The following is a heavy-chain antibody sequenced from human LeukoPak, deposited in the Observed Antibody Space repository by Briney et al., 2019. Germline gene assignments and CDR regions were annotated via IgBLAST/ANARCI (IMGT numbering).Heavy chain of an antibody. Sequence: TGGSLRLSCAASGXMFDDSAMHWVLQAPGKGLEWVSLISGDGVSTFYADSVKGRFTISRDNSKNSLSLQMDSLTTEDTALYYCAKEGYSHTSNYFDNWGQGILVTVSS. CDR3: AKEGYSHTSNYFDN. J-gene: IGHJ4*02. CDR2: ISGDGVST. V-gene: IGHV3-43*02. CDR1: GXMFDDSA. D-gene: IGHD2-15*01.